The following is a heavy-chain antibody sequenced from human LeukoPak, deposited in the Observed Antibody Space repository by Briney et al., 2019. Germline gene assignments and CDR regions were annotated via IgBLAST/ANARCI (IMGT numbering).Heavy chain of an antibody. CDR3: ARDFSMYSSSWYEFDYYYGMDV. CDR2: ISYDGSNK. J-gene: IGHJ6*02. CDR1: RFTFSSYA. V-gene: IGHV3-30-3*01. Sequence: GGSLRLSCAASRFTFSSYAMHWVRQAPGKGLEWVAVISYDGSNKYYADSVKGRFTISRDNSKNTLYLQMNSLRAEDTAVYYCARDFSMYSSSWYEFDYYYGMDVWGQGTTVTVSS. D-gene: IGHD6-13*01.